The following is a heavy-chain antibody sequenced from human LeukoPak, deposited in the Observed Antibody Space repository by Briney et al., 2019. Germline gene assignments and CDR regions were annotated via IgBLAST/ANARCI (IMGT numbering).Heavy chain of an antibody. V-gene: IGHV4-59*01. J-gene: IGHJ2*01. CDR1: GGSISSYY. D-gene: IGHD5-24*01. CDR3: ARQHVEMATMVWYFDL. CDR2: IYYSGST. Sequence: SETLSLTCTVSGGSISSYYWSWIRQPPGKGRDWIGYIYYSGSTNYNPSLKSRVTISVDTSKNQFSLKLSSVTAADTAVYYCARQHVEMATMVWYFDLWGRGTLVTVSS.